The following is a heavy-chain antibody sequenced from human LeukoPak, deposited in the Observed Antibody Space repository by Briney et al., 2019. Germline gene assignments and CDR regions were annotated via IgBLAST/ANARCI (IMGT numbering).Heavy chain of an antibody. J-gene: IGHJ4*02. D-gene: IGHD5-18*01. Sequence: GGSLRLSCAASGFTFSSYAIGWVRQAPGKGLELVSAITASGGNTYYADSVKGRFTISRDNSKNTLYLQVNSLRAEDTAVYYCAKGNGYSYGRYYFDYWGQGTLVTVSS. V-gene: IGHV3-23*01. CDR2: ITASGGNT. CDR3: AKGNGYSYGRYYFDY. CDR1: GFTFSSYA.